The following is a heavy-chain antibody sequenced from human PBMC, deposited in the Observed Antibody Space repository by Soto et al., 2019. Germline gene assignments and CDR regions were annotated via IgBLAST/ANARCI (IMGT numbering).Heavy chain of an antibody. CDR2: INHSGST. CDR3: ARYGEVTPRRYGMDV. J-gene: IGHJ6*02. Sequence: SETLSLTCTVYGGSFSGYQWSWIRQAPGKGLEWIGEINHSGSTNYSPSLKSRVTISIDTSKNQFSLMLSSVTAADTAMYYCARYGEVTPRRYGMDVWGQGTTVTVSS. D-gene: IGHD3-16*01. CDR1: GGSFSGYQ. V-gene: IGHV4-34*01.